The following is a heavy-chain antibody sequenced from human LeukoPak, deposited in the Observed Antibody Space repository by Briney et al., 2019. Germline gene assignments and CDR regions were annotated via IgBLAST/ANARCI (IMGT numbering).Heavy chain of an antibody. CDR2: VRPDGREQ. D-gene: IGHD1/OR15-1a*01. CDR3: ARDSDWDRLTSDY. V-gene: IGHV3-7*01. CDR1: GFTFNTYW. J-gene: IGHJ4*02. Sequence: GGSLRLSCSASGFTFNTYWMSWVRQAPGKGLQWVANVRPDGREQRYVDSVKGRFTISRDNAKNLAYLQMNSLRTDDTGVYYCARDSDWDRLTSDYRGRGTLVTVSS.